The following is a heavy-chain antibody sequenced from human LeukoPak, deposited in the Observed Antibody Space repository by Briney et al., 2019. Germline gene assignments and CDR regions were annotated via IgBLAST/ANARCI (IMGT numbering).Heavy chain of an antibody. CDR2: INHSGST. D-gene: IGHD1-1*01. J-gene: IGHJ4*02. Sequence: PSETLSLTCSVSGDSISTSSSYWGWIRQPPGKGLEWIGEINHSGSTNYNPSLKSRVTISVDTSKNQFSLKLSSVTAADTAVYYCARGTYWVDYWGQGTLVTVSS. V-gene: IGHV4-39*07. CDR1: GDSISTSSSY. CDR3: ARGTYWVDY.